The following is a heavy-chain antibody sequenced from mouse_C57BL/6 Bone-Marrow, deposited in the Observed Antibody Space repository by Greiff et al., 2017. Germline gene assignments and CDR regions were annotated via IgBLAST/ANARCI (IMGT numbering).Heavy chain of an antibody. CDR2: IYPRSGNT. CDR1: GYTFTSYG. CDR3: ARAFGYGTWFAY. D-gene: IGHD2-2*01. V-gene: IGHV1-81*01. Sequence: VQLQQSGAELARPGASVKLSCKASGYTFTSYGISWVKQRTGQGLEWIGEIYPRSGNTSYNEKFKGKATLTADKSSSTAYMELRSLTSEDAAGYFCARAFGYGTWFAYWGQGTLVTVSA. J-gene: IGHJ3*01.